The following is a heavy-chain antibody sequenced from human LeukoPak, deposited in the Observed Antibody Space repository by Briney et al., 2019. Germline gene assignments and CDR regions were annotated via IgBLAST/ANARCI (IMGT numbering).Heavy chain of an antibody. CDR3: ARQGVGAAFDI. D-gene: IGHD3-3*01. Sequence: GESLKISCNGSGYXFTTYWICWVRQMPGKGLEWMGIIYPGDSDTRYSPSFQGQVTISADKSISTAYLQWSSLKASDTAMYYCARQGVGAAFDIWGQGTMVTVSS. CDR1: GYXFTTYW. V-gene: IGHV5-51*01. J-gene: IGHJ3*02. CDR2: IYPGDSDT.